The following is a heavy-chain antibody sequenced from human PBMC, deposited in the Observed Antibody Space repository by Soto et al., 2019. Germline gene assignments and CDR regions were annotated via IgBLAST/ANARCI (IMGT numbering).Heavy chain of an antibody. J-gene: IGHJ5*02. CDR2: IIPIFGTA. D-gene: IGHD6-13*01. V-gene: IGHV1-69*12. Sequence: QVQLVQSGAEVKKPGSSVKVSCKASVGTFSSYAISWVRQAPGQGLEWMGGIIPIFGTANYAQKFQGRVKNTADESTSTAYMELSSLRSEDTAVYYCAREEQQLVGWFDPWGQGTLVTVSS. CDR1: VGTFSSYA. CDR3: AREEQQLVGWFDP.